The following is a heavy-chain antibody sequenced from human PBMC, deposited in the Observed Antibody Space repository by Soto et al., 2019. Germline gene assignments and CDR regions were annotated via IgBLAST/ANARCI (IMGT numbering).Heavy chain of an antibody. CDR1: GGSISSGGYY. CDR3: ASSSLYGMDV. J-gene: IGHJ6*02. CDR2: IXYXGXT. V-gene: IGHV4-30-4*01. Sequence: PSETLSLSCTVSGGSISSGGYYWSWIRQPPGKXLXWXXXIXYXGXTXXXXSLKSRVIISIDTSKNQFSLKVGSVTPADTAVYYCASSSLYGMDVWGQGTTVTVSS.